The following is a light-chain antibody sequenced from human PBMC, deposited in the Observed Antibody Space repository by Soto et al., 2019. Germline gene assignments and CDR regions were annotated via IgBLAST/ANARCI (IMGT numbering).Light chain of an antibody. J-gene: IGLJ3*02. CDR1: SSNIGNNY. V-gene: IGLV1-51*01. CDR3: GAWDSSLSAEV. CDR2: YNN. Sequence: SVLTQPPSVSAAPGQKVTISCSGSSSNIGNNYVSWYQHLPGTAPKLLIYYNNKRPSGIPDRFSGSKSGTSATLGITGLQTGDEADYYCGAWDSSLSAEVFGGGTKVTVL.